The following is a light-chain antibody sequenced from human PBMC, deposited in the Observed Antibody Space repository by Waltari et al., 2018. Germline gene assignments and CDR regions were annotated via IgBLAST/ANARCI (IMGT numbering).Light chain of an antibody. CDR1: QNIGNW. J-gene: IGKJ1*01. Sequence: DTLITPPPPTLHASVGHRGPITCRASQNIGNWLAWYQQRPGKVPTLLIYKASTLETGVPSRFSGSGSGTEFTLTINSLQPDDFATYYCQQCNSFSGTFGQGTKVELK. CDR2: KAS. CDR3: QQCNSFSGT. V-gene: IGKV1-5*03.